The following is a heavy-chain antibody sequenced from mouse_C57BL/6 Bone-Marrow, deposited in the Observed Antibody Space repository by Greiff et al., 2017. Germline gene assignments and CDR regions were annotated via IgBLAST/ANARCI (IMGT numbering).Heavy chain of an antibody. CDR1: GYAFSSYW. J-gene: IGHJ3*01. Sequence: VQLQQSGAELVKPGASVKISCKASGYAFSSYWMNWVKQRPGKGLEWIGQIFPGDGDTNYNGKFKGKATLTADKSSSTAYMQLSSLTSEDSAVYFCARVYYGYDGFAYWGQGTLVTVSA. CDR3: ARVYYGYDGFAY. CDR2: IFPGDGDT. D-gene: IGHD2-2*01. V-gene: IGHV1-80*01.